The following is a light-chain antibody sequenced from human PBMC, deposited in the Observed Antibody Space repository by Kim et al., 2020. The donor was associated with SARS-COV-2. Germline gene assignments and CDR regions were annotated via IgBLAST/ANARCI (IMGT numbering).Light chain of an antibody. V-gene: IGKV3-11*01. Sequence: PGERATLSCRASQSVSNNFAWYQQKPGQAPRLLIYAVSNRATGIPARFSGSGSGTDFTLTISSLEPEDFALYYCQQRSSWPRSTFGGGTKVDIK. J-gene: IGKJ4*01. CDR2: AVS. CDR1: QSVSNN. CDR3: QQRSSWPRST.